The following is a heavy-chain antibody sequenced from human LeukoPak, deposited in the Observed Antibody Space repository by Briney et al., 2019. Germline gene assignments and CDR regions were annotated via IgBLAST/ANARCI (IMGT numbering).Heavy chain of an antibody. V-gene: IGHV3-7*01. CDR3: AREWNGYDYVGEDY. CDR2: IKQDGSEK. Sequence: GGSLRLSCAASGFTFNSYWMSWVRQAPGKGLEWVANIKQDGSEKYYADSVKARFTISRDNAKNSLYLQMNSLRAEDTAVYNCAREWNGYDYVGEDYWGQGTLVTVSS. J-gene: IGHJ4*02. CDR1: GFTFNSYW. D-gene: IGHD5-12*01.